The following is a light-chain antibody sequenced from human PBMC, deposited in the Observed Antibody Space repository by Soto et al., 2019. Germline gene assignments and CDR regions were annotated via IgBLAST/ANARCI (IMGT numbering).Light chain of an antibody. CDR2: AAS. CDR3: QQYGSAPPRT. V-gene: IGKV3-20*01. Sequence: EIVLTKSPGILSLSPGQRVSLSCRVSQSVSNDFLASYQQKPGQAPGLLIYAASTSATDVPDRFSGSCFGADFTRTISRPEPEDFAVYYCQQYGSAPPRTVGQGTKVDIK. CDR1: QSVSNDF. J-gene: IGKJ1*01.